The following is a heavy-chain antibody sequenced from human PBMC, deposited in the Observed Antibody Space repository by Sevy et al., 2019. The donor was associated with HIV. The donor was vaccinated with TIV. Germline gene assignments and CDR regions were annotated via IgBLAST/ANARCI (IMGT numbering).Heavy chain of an antibody. J-gene: IGHJ5*02. CDR2: IYVSDST. CDR1: GVSITSSLYY. V-gene: IGHV4-61*02. Sequence: SETLSLTCTVSGVSITSSLYYWSWIRQPAGKGPEWIGRIYVSDSTNYNPSLKSRVTMSIDTSKNQFSLKLPSVTAANTAVYYCAREFTGTTTDWFDPWGQGILVTVSS. D-gene: IGHD3-10*01. CDR3: AREFTGTTTDWFDP.